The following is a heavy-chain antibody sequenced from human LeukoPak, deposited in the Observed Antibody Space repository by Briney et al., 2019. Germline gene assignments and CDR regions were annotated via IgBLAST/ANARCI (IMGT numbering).Heavy chain of an antibody. Sequence: GGSLRLSCVASGLTVSNHWMSWVRQAPGKGLEWVSAISGSGGSTYYADSVKGRFTISRDNSKNTLYLQMNSLRAEDTAVYYCAKVGLEYYFDYWGQGTLVTVSS. CDR2: ISGSGGST. V-gene: IGHV3-23*01. CDR3: AKVGLEYYFDY. CDR1: GLTVSNHW. J-gene: IGHJ4*02. D-gene: IGHD4-11*01.